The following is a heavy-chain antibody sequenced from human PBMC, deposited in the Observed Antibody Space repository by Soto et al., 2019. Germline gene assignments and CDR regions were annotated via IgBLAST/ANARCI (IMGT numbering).Heavy chain of an antibody. V-gene: IGHV4-39*01. J-gene: IGHJ4*02. CDR3: ARHIRGDYVLFDY. CDR2: IYYSGST. CDR1: GGSISSSSYY. Sequence: QLQLQESGPGLVKPSETLSLTCTVSGGSISSSSYYWGWIRQPPGKGLEWIGSIYYSGSTYYNPSLKSRVTISVDTSKNQFSLKLSSVTAADTAVYYCARHIRGDYVLFDYWGQGTLVTVSS. D-gene: IGHD4-17*01.